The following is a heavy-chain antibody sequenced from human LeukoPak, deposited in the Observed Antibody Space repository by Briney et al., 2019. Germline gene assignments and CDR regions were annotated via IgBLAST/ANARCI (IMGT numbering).Heavy chain of an antibody. V-gene: IGHV1-2*06. CDR3: ARDRLRLLEFGQDTPNWFDP. CDR2: ISPNSGGT. CDR1: GNTFIDYY. Sequence: ASVKVSCKASGNTFIDYYMHLVRQAHGRGLEWVGRISPNSGGTNYAQKFQGRVTMTIDTSINTSYMELNRLTSDDTAVYYCARDRLRLLEFGQDTPNWFDPWGQGPLVTVSS. J-gene: IGHJ5*02. D-gene: IGHD3-3*01.